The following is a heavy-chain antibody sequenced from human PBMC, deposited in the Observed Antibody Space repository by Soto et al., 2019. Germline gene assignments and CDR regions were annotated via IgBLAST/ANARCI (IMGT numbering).Heavy chain of an antibody. J-gene: IGHJ4*02. CDR1: GDSINSDKYY. V-gene: IGHV4-39*01. Sequence: QLQLQESGPGLVKPSETLSLTCSVSGDSINSDKYYWGWIRQPPGKGLEWIGSSYYRGNAYYNPSLQTRVTLSLDKSKCQFSLKLNSVTAADSAVYFCARLEGLATISYYFDFWGPGALVTVSS. CDR2: SYYRGNA. D-gene: IGHD3-9*01. CDR3: ARLEGLATISYYFDF.